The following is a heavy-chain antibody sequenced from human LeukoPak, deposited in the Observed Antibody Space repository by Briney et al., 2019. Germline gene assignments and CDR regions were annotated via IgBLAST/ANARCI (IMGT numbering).Heavy chain of an antibody. CDR2: IYNSGST. V-gene: IGHV4-38-2*02. D-gene: IGHD6-13*01. J-gene: IGHJ4*02. CDR1: GYSISSGYY. Sequence: SETLSLTCTVSGYSISSGYYWGWIRQPPGKGLEWIGNIYNSGSTYYNPSLKSRVTISVDTSKNQFSLKLSSVTAADTAVYYCARVGSSPLESPYYFDYWGQGTLVTVSS. CDR3: ARVGSSPLESPYYFDY.